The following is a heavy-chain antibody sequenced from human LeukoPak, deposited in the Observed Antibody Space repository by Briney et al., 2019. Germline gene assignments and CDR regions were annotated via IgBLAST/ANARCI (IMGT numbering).Heavy chain of an antibody. CDR3: ARGGILTRNWFDP. Sequence: ASVKVSCKASGYTFIGYYMHWVRQAPGQGLEWMGWINPNSGGTNYAQKFQGRVTMTRDTSISTAYMELSRLRSDDTAVYYCARGGILTRNWFDPWGQGTLVTVSS. CDR1: GYTFIGYY. D-gene: IGHD3-9*01. J-gene: IGHJ5*02. CDR2: INPNSGGT. V-gene: IGHV1-2*02.